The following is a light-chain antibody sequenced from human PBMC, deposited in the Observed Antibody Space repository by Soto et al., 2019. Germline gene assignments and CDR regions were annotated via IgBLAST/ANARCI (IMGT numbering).Light chain of an antibody. CDR1: PAIASF. V-gene: IGKV1-9*01. J-gene: IGKJ1*01. CDR2: GAS. CDR3: QQLNGSPWT. Sequence: IQLTQSPSSLSASVGDRVTITCRASPAIASFLAWYQQKPGTAPKLLIYGASTLQSGVPSRFSGSRSGTDYTLTIASLQPEGFATYYCQQLNGSPWTFGQGTKVDIK.